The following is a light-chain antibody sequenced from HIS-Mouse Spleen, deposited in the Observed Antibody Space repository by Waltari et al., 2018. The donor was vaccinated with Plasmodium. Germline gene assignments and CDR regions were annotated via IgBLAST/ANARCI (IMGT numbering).Light chain of an antibody. CDR3: RSYTSSSTVV. J-gene: IGLJ2*01. CDR2: DVI. Sequence: QSALTPPASVSGSPGQSITISCTGPSSDVGGYNYVPWYQQHPGKAPNLMIYDVINRPAGVYNRFSGSKSDNTASLTIAGLQAEDEADYYCRSYTSSSTVVFGGGTKLTVL. CDR1: SSDVGGYNY. V-gene: IGLV2-14*03.